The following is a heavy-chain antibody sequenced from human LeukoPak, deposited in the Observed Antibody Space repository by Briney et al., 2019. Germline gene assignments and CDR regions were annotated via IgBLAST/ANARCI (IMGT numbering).Heavy chain of an antibody. J-gene: IGHJ4*02. D-gene: IGHD5-18*01. CDR3: ARTPVDTAMVDY. Sequence: PGGSLRLSCAASGFTFSGYAMSWVRQAPGKGLEWVSAISGSGGSTYYADSVKGRFTISRDNSKNTLYLQMNSLRAEDTAVYYCARTPVDTAMVDYWGQGTLVTVSS. V-gene: IGHV3-23*01. CDR1: GFTFSGYA. CDR2: ISGSGGST.